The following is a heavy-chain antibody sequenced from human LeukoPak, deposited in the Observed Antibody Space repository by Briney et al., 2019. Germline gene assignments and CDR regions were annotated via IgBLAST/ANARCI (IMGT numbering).Heavy chain of an antibody. CDR3: ARESKWLVPSASDY. J-gene: IGHJ4*02. CDR1: GYTFTSYG. V-gene: IGHV1-18*01. Sequence: ASVTVSCKASGYTFTSYGISWVRQAPGQGLEWMGWISAYNGNTNYAQKLQGRVTMTTDTSTSTAYMELRSLRSDDTAVYYCARESKWLVPSASDYWGQGTLVTVSS. D-gene: IGHD6-6*01. CDR2: ISAYNGNT.